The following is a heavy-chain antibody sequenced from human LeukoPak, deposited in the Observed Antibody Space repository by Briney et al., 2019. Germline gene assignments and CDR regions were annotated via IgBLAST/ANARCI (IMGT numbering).Heavy chain of an antibody. J-gene: IGHJ6*02. CDR1: GGSISSGSYY. V-gene: IGHV4-61*02. D-gene: IGHD2-2*01. CDR2: IYTSGST. CDR3: ARGGLVVSAAIYYYYYGMDV. Sequence: PSETLSLTCTVSGGSISSGSYYWSWIRQPAGKGLEWIGRIYTSGSTNYNPSLKSRVTISVDTSKNQFSLKLSSVTAADTAVYYCARGGLVVSAAIYYYYYGMDVWGQGTTVTVSS.